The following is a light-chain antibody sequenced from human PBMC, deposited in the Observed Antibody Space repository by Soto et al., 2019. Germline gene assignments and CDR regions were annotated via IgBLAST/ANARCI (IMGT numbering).Light chain of an antibody. V-gene: IGKV3-20*01. CDR3: QQYGSSPT. J-gene: IGKJ4*01. Sequence: EIVLTQSPDTLSLSPGERATLSCRASQSVSSSYLAWYQQKPGQAPRLLIYGASSRVTGIPDRFSGSGSGTDFTLTISRLEPEDFAVYYCQQYGSSPTFGGGTKVEIK. CDR2: GAS. CDR1: QSVSSSY.